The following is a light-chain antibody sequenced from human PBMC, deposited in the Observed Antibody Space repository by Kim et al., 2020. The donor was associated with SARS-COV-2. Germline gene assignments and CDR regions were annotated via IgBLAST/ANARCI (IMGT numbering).Light chain of an antibody. V-gene: IGKV1-39*01. CDR1: QSISRY. CDR2: AAS. CDR3: QQSNYTPYT. J-gene: IGKJ2*01. Sequence: SASVGDTVTITCRSSQSISRYLNWCQQKPGKAPRVLIYAASSLQSGVPSRFSGSGSGTDFTLTISSLQPEDFATYYCQQSNYTPYTFGQGTKLEI.